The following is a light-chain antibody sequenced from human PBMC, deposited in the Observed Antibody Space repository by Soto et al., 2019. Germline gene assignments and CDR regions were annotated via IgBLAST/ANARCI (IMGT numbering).Light chain of an antibody. V-gene: IGKV3-20*01. CDR3: QQYGSSPLLT. CDR1: QSVSRSY. CDR2: GAS. Sequence: EIVLTQSPGTLSLSPGERATLSCRASQSVSRSYLAWYQQKPGQAPRLLIYGASSRATGIPDRFSGSGSGTDFTLTISSLEPEDFAVYYCQQYGSSPLLTFGGGTKVEIK. J-gene: IGKJ4*01.